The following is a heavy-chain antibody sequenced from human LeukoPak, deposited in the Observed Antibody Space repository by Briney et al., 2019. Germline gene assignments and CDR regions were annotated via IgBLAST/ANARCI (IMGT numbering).Heavy chain of an antibody. CDR3: ARGSGFFLDLDY. CDR1: GFPFGTYA. Sequence: GGSLRLSCAASGFPFGTYAMSWVRQAPGKGLEWVAGSSGPSGRTYYADSVKGRSTISRDSSKNTLYLQMNSLRVDDAAVYYCARGSGFFLDLDYWGQGTLVTVSS. J-gene: IGHJ4*02. V-gene: IGHV3-23*01. CDR2: SSGPSGRT. D-gene: IGHD3-22*01.